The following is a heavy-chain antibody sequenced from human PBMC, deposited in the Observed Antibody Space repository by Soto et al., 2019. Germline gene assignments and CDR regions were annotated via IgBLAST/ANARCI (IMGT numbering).Heavy chain of an antibody. D-gene: IGHD4-17*01. V-gene: IGHV3-23*01. CDR3: AKDAVSGDGGWHLDS. CDR2: LLRSGSTT. J-gene: IGHJ4*02. Sequence: EVQLLESGGGLVQPGGSLRLSCAASGFTFSNYAMTWARQAPGKGLEWVSSLLRSGSTTYYADSVKGRFTVSSDKSANSLYLQMDSLRAEDTAIYYCAKDAVSGDGGWHLDSWGQGTVVTVSS. CDR1: GFTFSNYA.